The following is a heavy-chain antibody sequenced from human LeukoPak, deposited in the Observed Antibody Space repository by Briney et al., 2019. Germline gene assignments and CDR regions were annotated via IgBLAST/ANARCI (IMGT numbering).Heavy chain of an antibody. CDR1: GGTFSSYA. J-gene: IGHJ4*02. CDR2: MNPDNDDT. Sequence: ASVKVSCKASGGTFSSYAISWVRQAPGQGLEWMGYMNPDNDDTGYARKFQGRVTITRDTSISTAYMELSSLRSEDTAVYYCTRGDRVSAGTDSWGQGTLVTVSS. CDR3: TRGDRVSAGTDS. V-gene: IGHV1-8*03. D-gene: IGHD2/OR15-2a*01.